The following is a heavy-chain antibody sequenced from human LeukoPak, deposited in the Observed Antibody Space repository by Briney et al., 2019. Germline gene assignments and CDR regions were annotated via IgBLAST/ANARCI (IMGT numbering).Heavy chain of an antibody. D-gene: IGHD3-3*01. J-gene: IGHJ4*02. CDR2: INPNSGGT. V-gene: IGHV1-2*02. CDR3: ARVHYDFWSGSQTFDY. Sequence: ASVKVSCKASGYTFTGYYMHWVRQAPGQGLEWMGWINPNSGGTNYALKFQGRVTMTRDTSISTAYMELSRLRSDDTAVYYCARVHYDFWSGSQTFDYWGQGTLVTVSS. CDR1: GYTFTGYY.